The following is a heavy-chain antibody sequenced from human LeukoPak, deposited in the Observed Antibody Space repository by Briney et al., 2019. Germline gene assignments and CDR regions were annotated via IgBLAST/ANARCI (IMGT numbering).Heavy chain of an antibody. CDR3: ACTRLAPTYCYGSGSNRSPDYWFDP. D-gene: IGHD3-10*01. J-gene: IGHJ5*02. V-gene: IGHV4-34*01. Sequence: SQTLSLTCAVYGGSFSGYYWSWIRQPPGKGLGWIGVINHSGSTNYNPSLKSRVTISVDTSKNQFSLKLSSVTAADTAVYYCACTRLAPTYCYGSGSNRSPDYWFDPWGQGTLVTVSS. CDR2: INHSGST. CDR1: GGSFSGYY.